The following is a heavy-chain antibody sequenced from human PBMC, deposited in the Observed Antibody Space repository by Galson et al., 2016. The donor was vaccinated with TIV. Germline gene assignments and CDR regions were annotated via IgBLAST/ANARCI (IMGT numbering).Heavy chain of an antibody. J-gene: IGHJ4*02. D-gene: IGHD3-10*01. CDR2: ISYVGGT. CDR3: ARNSPSFGEFSFDS. V-gene: IGHV4-28*06. Sequence: SETLSLTCTVSGGSMSRSDWWGWIRQPPGKGLEWIGYISYVGGTHYKPSLQSRVTMSVDTSKSQFSLELTSLTALDTAVYYCARNSPSFGEFSFDSWGQGTLVTVSS. CDR1: GGSMSRSDW.